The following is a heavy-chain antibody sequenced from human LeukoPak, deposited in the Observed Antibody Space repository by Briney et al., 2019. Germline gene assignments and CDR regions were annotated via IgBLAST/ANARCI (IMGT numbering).Heavy chain of an antibody. D-gene: IGHD1-26*01. Sequence: ASVKVSCKASGYTFTDYYIHWVRQAPGQGLEWMGWINHNSGGTNYAQKFQGRVTMTRDTSISTAYMELSRLRSDDTAVYYCASQGGVRAAGTFDYWGQGTLVTVSP. J-gene: IGHJ4*02. V-gene: IGHV1-2*02. CDR3: ASQGGVRAAGTFDY. CDR1: GYTFTDYY. CDR2: INHNSGGT.